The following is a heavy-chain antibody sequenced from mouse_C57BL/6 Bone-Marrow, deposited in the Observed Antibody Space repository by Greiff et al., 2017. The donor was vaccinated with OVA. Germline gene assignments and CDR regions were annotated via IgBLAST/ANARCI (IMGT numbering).Heavy chain of an antibody. V-gene: IGHV5-17*01. CDR2: ISSGSSTI. CDR3: AKAITTVVAIYYAMDY. Sequence: EVMLVESGGGLVKPGGSLKLSCAASGFTFSDYGMHWVRQAPEKGLEWVAYISSGSSTIYYADTVKGRFTISRDNAKNTLFLQMTSLRSEDTAMYYCAKAITTVVAIYYAMDYWGQGTSVTVSS. CDR1: GFTFSDYG. D-gene: IGHD1-1*01. J-gene: IGHJ4*01.